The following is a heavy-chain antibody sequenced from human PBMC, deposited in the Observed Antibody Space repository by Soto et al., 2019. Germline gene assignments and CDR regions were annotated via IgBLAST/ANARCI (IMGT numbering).Heavy chain of an antibody. Sequence: LRLSCAASGFTFSSYWMSWVRQAPGKGLEWVANIKQDGSEKYYVDSVKGRFTISRDNAKNSLYLQMNSLRAEDTAVYYCARDQTYYYDSSGRHWGQGTLVTVSS. J-gene: IGHJ4*02. CDR2: IKQDGSEK. D-gene: IGHD3-22*01. CDR1: GFTFSSYW. V-gene: IGHV3-7*01. CDR3: ARDQTYYYDSSGRH.